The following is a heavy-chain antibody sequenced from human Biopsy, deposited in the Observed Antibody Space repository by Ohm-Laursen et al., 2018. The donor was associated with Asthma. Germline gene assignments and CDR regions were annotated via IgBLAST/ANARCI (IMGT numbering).Heavy chain of an antibody. CDR1: GGSISSFY. D-gene: IGHD6-19*01. CDR3: VRTVRNEQWLAPFDY. CDR2: VYWTGST. Sequence: SDTLSLTCGVYGGSISSFYWSWIRQSPEKGLEWMGYVYWTGSTNYNPSLKSRVTVSVDTSKNRMFLELTSVTAADTAIYYCVRTVRNEQWLAPFDYWGQGKPVTVSS. V-gene: IGHV4-59*07. J-gene: IGHJ4*02.